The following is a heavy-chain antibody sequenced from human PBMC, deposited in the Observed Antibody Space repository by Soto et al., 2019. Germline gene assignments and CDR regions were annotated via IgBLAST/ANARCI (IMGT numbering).Heavy chain of an antibody. CDR1: GYTFTSYY. D-gene: IGHD3-3*01. Sequence: ASVKVSCKASGYTFTSYYMHWVRQAPGQGLEWMGIINPSGGSTSYAQKFQGRVTMTRDTSTSTVYMELSSLRSEDTAVYYCARELEWSGSYYGMDVWGQGTTVTVSS. J-gene: IGHJ6*02. CDR3: ARELEWSGSYYGMDV. V-gene: IGHV1-46*01. CDR2: INPSGGST.